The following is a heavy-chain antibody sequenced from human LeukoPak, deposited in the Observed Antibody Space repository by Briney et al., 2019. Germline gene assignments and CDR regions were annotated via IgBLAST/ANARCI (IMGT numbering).Heavy chain of an antibody. J-gene: IGHJ6*02. CDR3: ASGIQLGLYYYYYYGMDV. CDR1: GYTFTSYD. D-gene: IGHD4/OR15-4a*01. Sequence: ASVKVSCKASGYTFTSYDINWVRQATGQGLEWMGWTNPNSGNTGYAQKFQGRVTMTRNTSISTAYMELSSLRSEDTAVYYCASGIQLGLYYYYYYGMDVWGQGTTVTASS. CDR2: TNPNSGNT. V-gene: IGHV1-8*01.